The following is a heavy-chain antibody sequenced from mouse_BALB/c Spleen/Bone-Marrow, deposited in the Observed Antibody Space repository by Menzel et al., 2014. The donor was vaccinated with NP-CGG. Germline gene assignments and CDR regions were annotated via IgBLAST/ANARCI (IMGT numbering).Heavy chain of an antibody. CDR1: GFNIKDTY. Sequence: EVQLQESGAELVKPGASVKLSCTASGFNIKDTYMHWVKQRPEQGLEWIGRIDPANGNTKYDPKFQGKATITADTSSNTAHLHLSSLTSEDAAVYYCANDWCAYWGQGTLVTVSA. J-gene: IGHJ3*01. CDR2: IDPANGNT. V-gene: IGHV14-3*02. CDR3: ANDWCAY. D-gene: IGHD2-3*01.